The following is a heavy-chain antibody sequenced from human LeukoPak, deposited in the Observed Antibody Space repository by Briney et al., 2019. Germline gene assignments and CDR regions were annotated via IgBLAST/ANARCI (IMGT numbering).Heavy chain of an antibody. J-gene: IGHJ3*02. CDR1: GGTCSSYA. CDR3: GRELYESDILPGYPPHI. V-gene: IGHV1-69*05. D-gene: IGHD3-9*01. Sequence: SVKVSCKASGGTCSSYAISWVRQAPAQGLEWMGGIIPIFGTANYAQKFQGRVTITTDESTSTAYIELSSLRSEDTAVYYCGRELYESDILPGYPPHIWGQGTMVTVSS. CDR2: IIPIFGTA.